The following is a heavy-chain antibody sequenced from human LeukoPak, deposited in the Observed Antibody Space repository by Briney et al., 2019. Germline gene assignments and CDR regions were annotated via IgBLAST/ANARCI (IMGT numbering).Heavy chain of an antibody. D-gene: IGHD3-10*01. V-gene: IGHV1-3*02. CDR2: SNAGNGNT. Sequence: ASVKVSCKASGYTFTSYAMHWVRQAPGQRLEWMGWSNAGNGNTKYSQEFQGRVTITRDTSASTAYMELSSLRSEDTAVYYCARSSPSGRNFDYWGQGTLVTVSS. CDR3: ARSSPSGRNFDY. J-gene: IGHJ4*02. CDR1: GYTFTSYA.